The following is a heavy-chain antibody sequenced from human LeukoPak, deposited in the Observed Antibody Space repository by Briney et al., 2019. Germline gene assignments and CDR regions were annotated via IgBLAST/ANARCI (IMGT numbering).Heavy chain of an antibody. CDR2: IIPIFGTA. V-gene: IGHV1-69*13. Sequence: ASVKVSCKVSGYTLTELSMHWVRQAPGQGLEWMGGIIPIFGTANYAQKFQGRVTITADESTSTAYMELSSLRSEDTAVYYCARASYDILTGYGPRANYGMDVWGKGTTVTVSS. D-gene: IGHD3-9*01. CDR3: ARASYDILTGYGPRANYGMDV. CDR1: GYTLTELS. J-gene: IGHJ6*04.